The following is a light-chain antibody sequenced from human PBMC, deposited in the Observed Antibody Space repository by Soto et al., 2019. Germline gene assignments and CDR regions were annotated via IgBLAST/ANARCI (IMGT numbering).Light chain of an antibody. CDR1: QSLLHSNGYNY. J-gene: IGKJ2*01. Sequence: DIVMTQSPLSLPVTPGEPASISCRSSQSLLHSNGYNYLDWYLQKPGQSPQFLIYLGSSRASGVPDRFSGSGSGTDFTLKISRVEAEDVGVYYCMQALQTPATFGQGTKLEIK. CDR2: LGS. CDR3: MQALQTPAT. V-gene: IGKV2-28*01.